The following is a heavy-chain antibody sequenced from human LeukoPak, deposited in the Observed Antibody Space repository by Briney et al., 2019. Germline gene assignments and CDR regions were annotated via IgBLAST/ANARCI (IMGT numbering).Heavy chain of an antibody. Sequence: SVKVSCKASGGTFSSYAISWVRQAPGQGLEWMGGIIPIFGIANYAQKFQGRVTITADESTSTAYMELSSLRSEDTAVYYCARTRPAYDLAMSFGEFDYWGQGTLVTVSS. J-gene: IGHJ4*02. CDR3: ARTRPAYDLAMSFGEFDY. V-gene: IGHV1-69*13. CDR1: GGTFSSYA. CDR2: IIPIFGIA. D-gene: IGHD3-3*01.